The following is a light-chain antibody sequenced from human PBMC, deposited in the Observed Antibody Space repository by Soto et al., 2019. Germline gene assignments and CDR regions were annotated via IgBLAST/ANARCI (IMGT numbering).Light chain of an antibody. CDR2: AAS. Sequence: DIQMTQSPSSLSASVGDRVTITCRASQSISSYLNWYQQKPGKAPKLLIYAASSLQSGVPSRFSGSGSGTDFTLPISSLQPEDLATYNCQQSYRTPLTFGGGTRVEIK. V-gene: IGKV1-39*01. CDR1: QSISSY. J-gene: IGKJ4*01. CDR3: QQSYRTPLT.